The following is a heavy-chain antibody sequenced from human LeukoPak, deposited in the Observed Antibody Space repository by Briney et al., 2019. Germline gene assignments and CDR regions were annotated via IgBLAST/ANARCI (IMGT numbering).Heavy chain of an antibody. V-gene: IGHV4-4*07. D-gene: IGHD3-22*01. CDR3: ARGRGYYDSSGLFSEPIDY. CDR2: IYTSGST. CDR1: GGSISSYY. J-gene: IGHJ4*02. Sequence: SETLSLTCSVSGGSISSYYWNWIRQPAGKGLEWIGRIYTSGSTNYNPSLKSRVTMSVDTSKNQFSLKLSSVTAADTAVYYCARGRGYYDSSGLFSEPIDYWGQGTLVTVSS.